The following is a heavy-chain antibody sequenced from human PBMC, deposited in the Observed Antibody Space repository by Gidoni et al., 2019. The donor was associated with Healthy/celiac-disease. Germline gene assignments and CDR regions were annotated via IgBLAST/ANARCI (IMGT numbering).Heavy chain of an antibody. Sequence: QITLKESGPTLVKPTQTLTLTSTFSGSSLSTSGVGVGWIRQPPGKALEWLALIYWDDDKRYSPSLKSRLTITKDTSKNQVVLTMTNMDPVDTATYYCAHIIIPSYGDYRGGWFDPWGQGTLVTVSS. J-gene: IGHJ5*02. CDR2: IYWDDDK. D-gene: IGHD4-17*01. CDR1: GSSLSTSGVG. CDR3: AHIIIPSYGDYRGGWFDP. V-gene: IGHV2-5*02.